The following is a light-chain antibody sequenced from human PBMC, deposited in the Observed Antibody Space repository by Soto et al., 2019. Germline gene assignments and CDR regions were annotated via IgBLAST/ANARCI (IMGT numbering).Light chain of an antibody. Sequence: QSVLSQPASVSGSPGQSITISCTGTSSYVGGYNYVSWYQQHPGKAPKLMIFDVSDRPSGVSSRFSGSKSGNTASLTISGLQAEDEAAYYCSSYTGSITYVFGTGTKVTVL. CDR3: SSYTGSITYV. V-gene: IGLV2-14*03. CDR2: DVS. CDR1: SSYVGGYNY. J-gene: IGLJ1*01.